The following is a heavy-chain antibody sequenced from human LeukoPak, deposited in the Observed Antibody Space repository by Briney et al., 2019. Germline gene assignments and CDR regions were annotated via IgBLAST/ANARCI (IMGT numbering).Heavy chain of an antibody. D-gene: IGHD3-22*01. J-gene: IGHJ4*02. Sequence: GGSLRLSCAASGFTFSDYYMSWIRQAPGKGLEWVSYISSSGSTIYYADSVKGRSTISRDNAKNSLYLQMNSLRAEDTAVYYCARDRYYYDSSGYFDYWGQGTLVTVSS. V-gene: IGHV3-11*01. CDR1: GFTFSDYY. CDR3: ARDRYYYDSSGYFDY. CDR2: ISSSGSTI.